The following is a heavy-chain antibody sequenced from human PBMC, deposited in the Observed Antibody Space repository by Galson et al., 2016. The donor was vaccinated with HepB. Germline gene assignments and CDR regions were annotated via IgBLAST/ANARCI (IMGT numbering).Heavy chain of an antibody. Sequence: SLRLSCAASGFTFNIFALHWVRQAPGKGLEWVAVISYDGSEKHYADPVKGRFTISRDNSRNTVDLLMNSLRPEDTAVYYCAKDLDQGLIQYYFDYWGQGILVTVSS. D-gene: IGHD5-18*01. J-gene: IGHJ4*02. CDR2: ISYDGSEK. V-gene: IGHV3-30-3*01. CDR3: AKDLDQGLIQYYFDY. CDR1: GFTFNIFA.